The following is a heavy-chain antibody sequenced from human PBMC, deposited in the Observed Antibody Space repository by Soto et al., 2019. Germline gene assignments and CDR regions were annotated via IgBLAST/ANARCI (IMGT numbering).Heavy chain of an antibody. V-gene: IGHV3-15*07. J-gene: IGHJ3*02. Sequence: QLVESGGGLVKPGGSLKVSCAASGGNFNAAWMNWVRQVPGKGLEWVASIKSKGSDETSDHAAPVKGRFTISRDDSXXXXXXXXXXXXXXXXXXXXXXXXRGWPPSGFDIWGQGTMITVSS. CDR1: GGNFNAAW. CDR2: IKSKGSDETS. D-gene: IGHD6-19*01. CDR3: XXXRGWPPSGFDI.